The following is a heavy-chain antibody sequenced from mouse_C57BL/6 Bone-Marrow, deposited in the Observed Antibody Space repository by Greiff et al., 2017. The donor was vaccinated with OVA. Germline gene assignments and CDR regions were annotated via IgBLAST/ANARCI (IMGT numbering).Heavy chain of an antibody. V-gene: IGHV14-4*01. CDR1: GFTIKDDY. CDR2: IAPENGDT. J-gene: IGHJ3*01. D-gene: IGHD1-1*01. Sequence: EVKLKQSGAELVRPGASVKLSCTASGFTIKDDYMHWVKQRPEQGLEWIGRIAPENGDTEYDSKFQGKATITADKSSNTAYMQLSSLTSEDTAVYYCTTFYGISRPWFAYWGQGTLVTVSA. CDR3: TTFYGISRPWFAY.